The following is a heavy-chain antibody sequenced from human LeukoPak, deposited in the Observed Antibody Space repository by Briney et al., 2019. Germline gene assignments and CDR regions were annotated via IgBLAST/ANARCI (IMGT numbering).Heavy chain of an antibody. J-gene: IGHJ5*02. CDR1: MDSVSRNSAA. CDR2: TYYRSNWFN. V-gene: IGHV6-1*01. CDR3: AKNYGDSNRFDP. Sequence: PSQTLSLTCAISMDSVSRNSAAWKSIRQYPSRGLEWLGRTYYRSNWFNEFALSVKSRITINPDTSKNQSSLQLNSVTPEDTAVYYCAKNYGDSNRFDPWGQGTLVTVSS. D-gene: IGHD4-17*01.